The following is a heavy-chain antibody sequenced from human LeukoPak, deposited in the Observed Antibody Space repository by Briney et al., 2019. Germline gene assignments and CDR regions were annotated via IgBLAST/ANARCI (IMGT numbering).Heavy chain of an antibody. J-gene: IGHJ3*02. Sequence: RSGGSLRLSCAASGFTVSSNYMSWVRQAPGKGLEWVSVIYSGGSTYYADSVKGRFTISRDNSKNTLYLQMNSLRVEDTAVYFCGRDPNGDYIGTFDMWGRGTMVSVSS. CDR2: IYSGGST. D-gene: IGHD4-17*01. CDR3: GRDPNGDYIGTFDM. CDR1: GFTVSSNY. V-gene: IGHV3-53*01.